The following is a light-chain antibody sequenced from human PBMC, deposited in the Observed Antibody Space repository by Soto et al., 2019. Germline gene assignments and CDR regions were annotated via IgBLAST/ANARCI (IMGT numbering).Light chain of an antibody. V-gene: IGKV3-15*01. CDR1: QSVSSK. CDR2: GAS. J-gene: IGKJ1*01. CDR3: QQYSNWPQT. Sequence: EIVMTQSPATLSVSPGERATLSCRASQSVSSKLAWYQQKPGQAPRLLIYGASTRARGIAARFSGSGSGTEFTLTISSLQSEDSAVYYCQQYSNWPQTFGQGTKLEI.